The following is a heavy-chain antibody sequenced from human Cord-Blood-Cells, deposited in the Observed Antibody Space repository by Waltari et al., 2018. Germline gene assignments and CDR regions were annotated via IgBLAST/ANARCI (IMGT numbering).Heavy chain of an antibody. V-gene: IGHV3-7*01. CDR3: ARDYSNYYFDY. CDR2: IKQDGSEK. J-gene: IGHJ4*02. CDR1: GFTFSSYW. Sequence: EVQLVESGGGLVQPGGSLRLSCAASGFTFSSYWMSWVRQAPGKGLEWVANIKQDGSEKYYVDTVKGRFTISRDNAKNSLYLQMNSLRAEDTAVYYCARDYSNYYFDYWGQGTLVTVSS. D-gene: IGHD4-4*01.